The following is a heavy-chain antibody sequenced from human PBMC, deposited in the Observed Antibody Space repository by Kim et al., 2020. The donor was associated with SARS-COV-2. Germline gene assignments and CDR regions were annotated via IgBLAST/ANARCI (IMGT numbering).Heavy chain of an antibody. J-gene: IGHJ3*02. CDR3: SKTQREWQLPQGFAFDI. CDR1: GGSINTISNY. CDR2: IYYNGNK. V-gene: IGHV4-39*01. D-gene: IGHD2-15*01. Sequence: SETLSLTCTVSGGSINTISNYWDWIRQPPGKGLEWIGSIYYNGNKYYNPSLTSQVTMSVDTSKNQFSLRLSSVTAADSAIYYCSKTQREWQLPQGFAFDIWGEGTMVTVSS.